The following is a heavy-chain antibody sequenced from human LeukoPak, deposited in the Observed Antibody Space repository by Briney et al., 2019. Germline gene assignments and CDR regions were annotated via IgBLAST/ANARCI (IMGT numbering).Heavy chain of an antibody. D-gene: IGHD2-2*01. J-gene: IGHJ4*02. CDR1: GFTFSHYA. CDR3: AKDLDVVPAAIFVY. CDR2: ITGGGGDT. V-gene: IGHV3-23*01. Sequence: GGSLRLSCAASGFTFSHYAMAWVRQAPGKEPEWVSVITGGGGDTYEIDSVKGRFTISRDNSKNTLYLQMNSLRAEDTAVYYCAKDLDVVPAAIFVYWGQGTLVTVSS.